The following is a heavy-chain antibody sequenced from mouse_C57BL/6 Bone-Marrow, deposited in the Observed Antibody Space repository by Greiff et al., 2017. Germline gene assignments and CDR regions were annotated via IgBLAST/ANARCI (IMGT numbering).Heavy chain of an antibody. Sequence: EVQLVESGGGLVKPGGSLKLSCAASGFTFSDYGMHWVRQAPEKGLEWVAYISSGGSTIYYADTVQGRFTISRANAKNTLYLQMTSLRSEDTAMYCCARRLFAYWGQGTLVTVSA. J-gene: IGHJ3*01. V-gene: IGHV5-17*01. CDR3: ARRLFAY. CDR1: GFTFSDYG. CDR2: ISSGGSTI.